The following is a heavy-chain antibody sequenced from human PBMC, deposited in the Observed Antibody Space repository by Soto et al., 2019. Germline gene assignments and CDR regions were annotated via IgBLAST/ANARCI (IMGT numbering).Heavy chain of an antibody. J-gene: IGHJ4*02. V-gene: IGHV1-18*04. Sequence: ASVKVSCKTSGYTFTSYVITWVRQASGQGLEWMGWISAYNGNTNYAQKLQGRVTMTTDTSTSTAYMELRSLRSDDTAVYYCARLPHPMGLVHQAALVYWGQGTMVTVSS. CDR2: ISAYNGNT. D-gene: IGHD3-3*01. CDR3: ARLPHPMGLVHQAALVY. CDR1: GYTFTSYV.